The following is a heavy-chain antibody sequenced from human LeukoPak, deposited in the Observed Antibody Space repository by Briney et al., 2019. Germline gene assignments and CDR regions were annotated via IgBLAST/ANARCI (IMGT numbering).Heavy chain of an antibody. CDR3: GGAALGTVNILWFGP. CDR2: ISYDGSNK. J-gene: IGHJ5*02. D-gene: IGHD4-17*01. CDR1: GFTFSSYA. Sequence: PGRSLRLSCAASGFTFSSYAMHWVRQAPGKGLEWVAVISYDGSNKYYADSVKGRFTISRDNSKNTLYLQMNSMRAEETAVYYCGGAALGTVNILWFGPWGQGTLVTV. V-gene: IGHV3-30*04.